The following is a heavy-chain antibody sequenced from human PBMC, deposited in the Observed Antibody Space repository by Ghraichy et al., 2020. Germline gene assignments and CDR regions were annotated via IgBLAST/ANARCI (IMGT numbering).Heavy chain of an antibody. J-gene: IGHJ4*02. CDR3: ARALELPGSVPALDY. V-gene: IGHV3-21*01. D-gene: IGHD1-26*01. Sequence: GGSLRLSCAASGFTFSSYSMHWVRQAPGKGLEWVSSISSSSRYIYYADSVKGRFTISRDNAKNSLYLQMNSLRAEDTAVYYCARALELPGSVPALDYWGQGTLVTVSS. CDR1: GFTFSSYS. CDR2: ISSSSRYI.